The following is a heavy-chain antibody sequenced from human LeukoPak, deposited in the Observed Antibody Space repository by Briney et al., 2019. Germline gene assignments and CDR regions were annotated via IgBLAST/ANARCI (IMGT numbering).Heavy chain of an antibody. V-gene: IGHV3-53*01. CDR1: GFTVSSNY. CDR3: ARGGYSYGSVFDY. CDR2: IYGGGST. J-gene: IGHJ4*02. Sequence: GGSLRLSCAASGFTVSSNYMSWVRQAPGKGLEWVSVIYGGGSTYYADSVKGRFTISRDNSKNTLYLQMNSLRAEDTAVYYCARGGYSYGSVFDYWGQGTLGTVSS. D-gene: IGHD5-18*01.